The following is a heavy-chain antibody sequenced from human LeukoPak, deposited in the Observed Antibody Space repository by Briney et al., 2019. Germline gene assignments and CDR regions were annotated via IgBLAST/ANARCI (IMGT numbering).Heavy chain of an antibody. D-gene: IGHD5-12*01. CDR2: IYYSGST. V-gene: IGHV4-30-4*01. Sequence: PSETLSLTCTVSGGSISSGDYYWSWIRQPSGKGLEWIGYIYYSGSTYYNPSLKSRVTISVDTSKNQFSLKLSSVTAADTAVYYCARVRRYDYYYYYGMDVWGQGTTVTVSS. J-gene: IGHJ6*02. CDR3: ARVRRYDYYYYYGMDV. CDR1: GGSISSGDYY.